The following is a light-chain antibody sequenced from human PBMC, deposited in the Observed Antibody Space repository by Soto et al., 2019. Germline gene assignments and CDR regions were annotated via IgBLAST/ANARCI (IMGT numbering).Light chain of an antibody. CDR3: SSYAGTKNVV. J-gene: IGLJ2*01. CDR2: EVS. Sequence: QSVLTQPPSASGSPGQSVAISCTGTSSDVGGYNYVSWYQHHPGKAPKLVIYEVSKRPSGVPDRFSGSKSGNTASLTVSGLQAEDEADYYCSSYAGTKNVVFGGGTKLTVL. CDR1: SSDVGGYNY. V-gene: IGLV2-8*01.